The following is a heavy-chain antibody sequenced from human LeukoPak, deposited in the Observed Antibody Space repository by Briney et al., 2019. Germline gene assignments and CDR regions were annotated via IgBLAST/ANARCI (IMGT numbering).Heavy chain of an antibody. CDR3: SRENGAFSPFGY. J-gene: IGHJ4*02. CDR1: GGSITSTNW. V-gene: IGHV4-4*02. CDR2: VSLSGLT. D-gene: IGHD2-8*01. Sequence: PSEPLSLTCGVSGGSITSTNWWSWVRQPPGQGLEWIGEVSLSGLTNYNPSLSSRVIMALDTSKNHLSLHLTSVTAADTAVYYCSRENGAFSPFGYWGQGYLVTV.